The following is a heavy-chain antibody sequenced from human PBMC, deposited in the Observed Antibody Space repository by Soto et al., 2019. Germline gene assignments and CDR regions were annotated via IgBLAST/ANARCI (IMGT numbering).Heavy chain of an antibody. D-gene: IGHD3-3*02. Sequence: GESLKISCKASGYNFTIFWISWMRQVPGKGLEWMGRIDPSDSYSNYSPSFQGHITISADKSINTAYLHFSNLKASDTAVYYCARHFPLPTDLQFYYYYYYGVDVQGHGTAVTVPS. CDR1: GYNFTIFW. CDR2: IDPSDSYS. J-gene: IGHJ6*02. V-gene: IGHV5-10-1*01. CDR3: ARHFPLPTDLQFYYYYYYGVDV.